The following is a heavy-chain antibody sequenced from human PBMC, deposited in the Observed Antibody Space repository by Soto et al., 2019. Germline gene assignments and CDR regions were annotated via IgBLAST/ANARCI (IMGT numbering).Heavy chain of an antibody. Sequence: SETLSLTCAVYGGSFSVYYWSWIRQPPGKGLEWIGEINHSGSTNYNPSLKSRVTISVDTSKNQFSLKLSSVTAADTAVYYCARGYGNYYYGMDVWGQGTTVTVSS. CDR1: GGSFSVYY. CDR3: ARGYGNYYYGMDV. V-gene: IGHV4-34*01. J-gene: IGHJ6*02. CDR2: INHSGST. D-gene: IGHD4-17*01.